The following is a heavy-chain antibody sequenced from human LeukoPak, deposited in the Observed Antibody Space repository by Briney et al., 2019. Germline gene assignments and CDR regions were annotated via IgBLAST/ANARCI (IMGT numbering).Heavy chain of an antibody. Sequence: SETLSLTCAVYGGSFSGYYWSWIRQPPGKGLEWIGEINHSGSTNYNPSLKSRVTISVDTSKNQFSLKLSSVTAADTAVYYRARADNGWFDYWGQGTLVTVSS. CDR3: ARADNGWFDY. V-gene: IGHV4-34*01. D-gene: IGHD6-19*01. CDR1: GGSFSGYY. J-gene: IGHJ4*02. CDR2: INHSGST.